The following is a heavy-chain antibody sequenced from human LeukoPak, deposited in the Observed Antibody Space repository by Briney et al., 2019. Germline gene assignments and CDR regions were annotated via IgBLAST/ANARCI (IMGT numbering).Heavy chain of an antibody. CDR1: GFAFPNYW. J-gene: IGHJ4*02. Sequence: GGYLRLSCEAAGFAFPNYWMTWVRQAPGKGLEWVAQVNQGGSEAYYADSVKARFTIFRDNAKSSVSLQMNSLRAEDTAVYYCVRDGGVSGYDLLDYWCQGTLVTVSS. D-gene: IGHD5-12*01. CDR2: VNQGGSEA. CDR3: VRDGGVSGYDLLDY. V-gene: IGHV3-7*01.